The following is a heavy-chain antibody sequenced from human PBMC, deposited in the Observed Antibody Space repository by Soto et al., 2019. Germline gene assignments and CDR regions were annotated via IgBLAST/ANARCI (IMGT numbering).Heavy chain of an antibody. J-gene: IGHJ1*01. CDR1: GFTFSSYA. CDR2: ISYDGSNK. D-gene: IGHD3-22*01. Sequence: QVQLVESGGGVVQPGRSLRLSCAASGFTFSSYAMHWVRQAPGKGLEWVAVISYDGSNKYYADSVKGRFTISRDNSKNPLDLQMNSLRAENTAVYYCARPGHPIVVAREYFQHWGQGTLVTVSS. CDR3: ARPGHPIVVAREYFQH. V-gene: IGHV3-30-3*01.